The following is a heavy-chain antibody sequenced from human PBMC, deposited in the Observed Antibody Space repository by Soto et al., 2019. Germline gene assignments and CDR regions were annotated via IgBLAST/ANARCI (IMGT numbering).Heavy chain of an antibody. D-gene: IGHD4-17*01. V-gene: IGHV4-59*01. CDR3: ARANGDYGDRFDY. CDR2: IYYSGST. CDR1: GGSISSYY. J-gene: IGHJ4*02. Sequence: SETLSLTCTVSGGSISSYYWSWIRQPPGKGLEWIGYIYYSGSTNYNPSLKSRVTISVDTSKNQFSLKLSSVTAADTAVYYCARANGDYGDRFDYWGQGTLVTVSS.